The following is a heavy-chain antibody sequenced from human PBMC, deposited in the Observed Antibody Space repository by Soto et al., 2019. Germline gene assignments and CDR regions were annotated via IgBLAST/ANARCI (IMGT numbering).Heavy chain of an antibody. CDR2: IGGGSGST. D-gene: IGHD6-13*01. Sequence: EVQLLESGGGFVQPGGSLRLSCAASGFTFTNYALSWVRQAPGKGLEWVSTIGGGSGSTSYADSVKGRFSISRENSKNTSYLQMSSLRAADTALYYCATRIYSTRWYYFVSWGQGTLVTVSS. V-gene: IGHV3-23*01. CDR3: ATRIYSTRWYYFVS. CDR1: GFTFTNYA. J-gene: IGHJ4*02.